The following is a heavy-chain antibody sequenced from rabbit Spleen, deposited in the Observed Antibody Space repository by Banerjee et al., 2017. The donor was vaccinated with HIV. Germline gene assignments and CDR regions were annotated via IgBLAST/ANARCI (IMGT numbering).Heavy chain of an antibody. CDR3: ARDLVTVIGWNFNL. D-gene: IGHD5-1*01. Sequence: QQQLVESGGGLVKPGASLTLTCKASGFSFSDRDVMCWVRQAPGKGLEWIACISGGGTTWYASWAKGRFTISKTSSTTVTLRMTSLTAADRATYFCARDLVTVIGWNFNLWGQGTLVTVS. J-gene: IGHJ4*01. CDR1: GFSFSDRDV. V-gene: IGHV1S45*01. CDR2: ISGGGTT.